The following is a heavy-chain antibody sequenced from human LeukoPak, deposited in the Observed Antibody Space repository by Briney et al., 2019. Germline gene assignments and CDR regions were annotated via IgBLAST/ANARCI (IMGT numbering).Heavy chain of an antibody. D-gene: IGHD1-26*01. CDR3: ARDRVGTAFDY. Sequence: GGSLRLSCAASGFPFSTYAMSWVRQAPGKGLEWVSVISGSGGDTYHADSVKGRFTISRDNSKNTLYLQMNSLRAEDTAVYYCARDRVGTAFDYWGQGTLVTVSS. CDR1: GFPFSTYA. V-gene: IGHV3-23*01. J-gene: IGHJ4*02. CDR2: ISGSGGDT.